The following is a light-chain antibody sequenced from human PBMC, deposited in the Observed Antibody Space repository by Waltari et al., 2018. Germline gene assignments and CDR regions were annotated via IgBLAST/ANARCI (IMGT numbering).Light chain of an antibody. CDR1: QDIRKN. V-gene: IGKV1-33*01. CDR2: DAS. J-gene: IGKJ4*01. CDR3: QQYANLPLT. Sequence: DIQMTQSPSSLSASVGDRVTITCQASQDIRKNLNWFQQKPGKAPQVLIFDASNSQAAVPSRFSGSGSGTDFAFPISSLQPEDIGTYFCQQYANLPLTFGGETRVEIK.